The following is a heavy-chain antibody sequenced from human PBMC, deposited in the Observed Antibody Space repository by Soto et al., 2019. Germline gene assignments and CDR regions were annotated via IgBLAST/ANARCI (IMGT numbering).Heavy chain of an antibody. J-gene: IGHJ4*02. CDR1: GFSFSSYA. CDR3: AKVPPRGGNHCFFDFEY. Sequence: EVHLSESGGGLARPGGSLRLSCVVSGFSFSSYAMTWVRQTPGKRLEWVSAISGNGRNTYYADSVKGRFTISRDNSRDTLYLQMNRRQVDDTATYYCAKVPPRGGNHCFFDFEYWGQGNLVTVSS. V-gene: IGHV3-23*01. D-gene: IGHD3-10*01. CDR2: ISGNGRNT.